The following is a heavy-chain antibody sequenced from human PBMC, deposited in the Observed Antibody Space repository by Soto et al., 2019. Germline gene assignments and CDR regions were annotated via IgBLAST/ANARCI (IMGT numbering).Heavy chain of an antibody. V-gene: IGHV3-30-3*01. CDR1: GFTFSSYA. CDR2: ISYDGSNK. CDR3: ARAVLRFLERPPLGMDV. J-gene: IGHJ6*02. Sequence: GGSLRLSCAASGFTFSSYAMHWVRQAPGKGLEWVAVISYDGSNKYYADSVKGRFTISRDNSKNTLYLQMNSLRAEDTAVYYCARAVLRFLERPPLGMDVWGQGTTVTVSS. D-gene: IGHD3-3*01.